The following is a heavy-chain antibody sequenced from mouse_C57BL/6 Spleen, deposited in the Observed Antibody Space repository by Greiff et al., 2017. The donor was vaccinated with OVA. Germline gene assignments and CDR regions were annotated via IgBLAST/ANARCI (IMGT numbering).Heavy chain of an antibody. CDR3: ARKDYSNYYFDY. V-gene: IGHV2-2*01. CDR2: IWSGGST. Sequence: VKLVESGPGLVQPSQSLSITCTVSGFSLTSYGVHWVRQSPGKGLEWLGVIWSGGSTDYNAAFISRLSISKDNSKSQVFFKMNSLQADDTAIYYCARKDYSNYYFDYWGQGTTLTVSS. J-gene: IGHJ2*01. D-gene: IGHD2-5*01. CDR1: GFSLTSYG.